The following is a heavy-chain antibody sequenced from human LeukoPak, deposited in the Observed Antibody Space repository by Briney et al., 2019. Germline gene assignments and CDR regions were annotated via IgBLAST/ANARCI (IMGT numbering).Heavy chain of an antibody. CDR2: ISYDGSNK. V-gene: IGHV3-30*03. CDR1: RFTFSSYG. J-gene: IGHJ4*02. CDR3: ARDTIPYCSSTSCYFGVSGY. D-gene: IGHD2-2*01. Sequence: GRSLRLSCAASRFTFSSYGMHWVRQAPGKGLEWVAVISYDGSNKYYADSVKGRFTISRDNSKNTLYLQMNSLRAEDTAVYYCARDTIPYCSSTSCYFGVSGYWGQGTLVTVSS.